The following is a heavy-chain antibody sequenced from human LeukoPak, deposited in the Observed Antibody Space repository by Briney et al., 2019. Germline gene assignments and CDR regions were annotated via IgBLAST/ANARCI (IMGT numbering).Heavy chain of an antibody. CDR1: GFTFSSYA. Sequence: PGGSLRLSCAASGFTFSSYAMSWVRQAPGKGLEWVSAISGSGSSTYYADSVKGRFTISRDTSKNTLYLQINSLRAEDTAVYYCAKRGRYYFDQWGQGTLVTVSS. CDR2: ISGSGSST. J-gene: IGHJ4*02. V-gene: IGHV3-23*01. CDR3: AKRGRYYFDQ.